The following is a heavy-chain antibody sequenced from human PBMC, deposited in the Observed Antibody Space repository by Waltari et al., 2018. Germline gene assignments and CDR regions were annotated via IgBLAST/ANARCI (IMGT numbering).Heavy chain of an antibody. D-gene: IGHD3-3*02. Sequence: QVQLQQWGAGLLKPSETLSLTCAVYGGSFSGYYWSWIRQPPGKGLEWIGEINHSGSTNYNPSLKSRVTISVDTSKNQFSLKLSSVTAADTAVYYCARGPFLEKGWDYWGQGTLVTVSS. CDR1: GGSFSGYY. J-gene: IGHJ4*02. CDR2: INHSGST. V-gene: IGHV4-34*01. CDR3: ARGPFLEKGWDY.